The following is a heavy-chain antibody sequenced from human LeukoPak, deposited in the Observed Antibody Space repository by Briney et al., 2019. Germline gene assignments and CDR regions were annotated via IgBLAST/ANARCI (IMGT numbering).Heavy chain of an antibody. Sequence: PGGSLRLSCAASGFTFTSYAIHWVRQAPGKGLEYVSAISSDGRTTFYANSVKGRFIISRDNSKNTVYLQMDSLGVEHMAVYYCARGQTTPPDYFDYWGQGTLVTVSS. D-gene: IGHD1/OR15-1a*01. CDR3: ARGQTTPPDYFDY. CDR1: GFTFTSYA. CDR2: ISSDGRTT. J-gene: IGHJ4*02. V-gene: IGHV3-64*01.